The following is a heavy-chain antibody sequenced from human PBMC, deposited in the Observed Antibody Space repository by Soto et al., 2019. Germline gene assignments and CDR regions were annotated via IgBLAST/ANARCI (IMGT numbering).Heavy chain of an antibody. Sequence: QSGPTLVNPTQPLTLTCTFSGFSLSTSGMCVSWIRQPPGKALEWLALIDWDDDKYYSTSLKTRLTISKDTSKNQVVLTMTNMDPVDTATSYCARTHYYDSSGYSTPHWFDPWGQGTLVTVSS. J-gene: IGHJ5*02. CDR2: IDWDDDK. CDR1: GFSLSTSGMC. CDR3: ARTHYYDSSGYSTPHWFDP. V-gene: IGHV2-70*01. D-gene: IGHD3-22*01.